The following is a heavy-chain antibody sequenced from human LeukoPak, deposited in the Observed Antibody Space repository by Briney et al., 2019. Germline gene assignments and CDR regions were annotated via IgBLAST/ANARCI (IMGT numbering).Heavy chain of an antibody. D-gene: IGHD3-9*01. V-gene: IGHV1-46*01. J-gene: IGHJ6*02. CDR3: ARLEERYFDQMGYYSHYGMDV. Sequence: ASVRVSCKASGYTFTSYYMHWVRQAPGQGLEWMGVINPSGGSTSYAQKFQGRVTMTRDTSTSTVYMELSSLRSEDTAVYYCARLEERYFDQMGYYSHYGMDVWGQGTTATVSS. CDR1: GYTFTSYY. CDR2: INPSGGST.